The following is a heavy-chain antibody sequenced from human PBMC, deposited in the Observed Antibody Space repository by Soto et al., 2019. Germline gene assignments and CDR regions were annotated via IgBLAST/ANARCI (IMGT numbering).Heavy chain of an antibody. CDR1: GYTFTSYA. J-gene: IGHJ4*02. D-gene: IGHD2-15*01. CDR2: INAGNGNT. CDR3: ARAPPGYSGGSCLDY. V-gene: IGHV1-3*01. Sequence: ASVKVSCKASGYTFTSYAMHWVRQAPGQRLEWMGWINAGNGNTKYSQKFQGRVTITRDTSASTAYMELSSLRSEDTAVYYCARAPPGYSGGSCLDYWGQGTLVTVSS.